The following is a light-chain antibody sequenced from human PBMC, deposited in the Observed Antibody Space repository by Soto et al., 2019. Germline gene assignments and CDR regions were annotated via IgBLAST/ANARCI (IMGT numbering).Light chain of an antibody. CDR2: GAS. CDR1: QSVVSSY. J-gene: IGKJ2*01. Sequence: EIVLTQSPGTLSLSPGERATLSCRASQSVVSSYLVWYQQKPGQAPRLLIYGASSRDTGIPDRFSGSGSGTDFTLTISRLEPEAFAVYYCQQYGDSQGYTFGQGTKLEIK. V-gene: IGKV3-20*01. CDR3: QQYGDSQGYT.